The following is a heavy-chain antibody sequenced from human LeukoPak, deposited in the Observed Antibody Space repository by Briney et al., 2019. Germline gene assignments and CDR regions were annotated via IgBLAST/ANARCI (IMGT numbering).Heavy chain of an antibody. CDR1: GFTFSSYA. D-gene: IGHD3-3*01. V-gene: IGHV3-23*01. Sequence: GALRLSCAASGFTFSSYAMSWVRQAPGKGLEWVSAISGSGGSTYYADSVKGRFTISRDNSKNTLYLQMNSLRAEDTAVYYCAKERGPQLRFLEWARGYYGMDVWGQGTTATVSS. CDR3: AKERGPQLRFLEWARGYYGMDV. J-gene: IGHJ6*02. CDR2: ISGSGGST.